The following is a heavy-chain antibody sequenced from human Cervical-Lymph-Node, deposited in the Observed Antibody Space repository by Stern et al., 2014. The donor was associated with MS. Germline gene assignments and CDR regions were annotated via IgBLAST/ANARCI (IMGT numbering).Heavy chain of an antibody. Sequence: EVQLVESGGGLVQPGGSLRLSCAASGFTFNRFWMHWVRQVPGKGLVWVSHIKSDGSETSYADSVKGRFTISRDNAKNTVYLKMNSLRDEDTAVYYCARGGWGCLDYWGQGTLVTASS. J-gene: IGHJ4*02. V-gene: IGHV3-74*02. CDR2: IKSDGSET. CDR3: ARGGWGCLDY. CDR1: GFTFNRFW. D-gene: IGHD3-16*01.